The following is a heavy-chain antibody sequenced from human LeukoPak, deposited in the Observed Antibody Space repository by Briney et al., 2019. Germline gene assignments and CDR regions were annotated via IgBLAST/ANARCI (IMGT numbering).Heavy chain of an antibody. D-gene: IGHD3-10*01. CDR2: IRYDGSNK. CDR1: GFTFSSYG. V-gene: IGHV3-30*02. Sequence: KSGGSLRLSCAASGFTFSSYGMHWVRQAPGKGLEWVAFIRYDGSNKYYADSVKGRLTISRDNSKNTLYLQMNSLRAEDTAVYYCAKDQGWFGESYFDYWGQGTLVTVSS. CDR3: AKDQGWFGESYFDY. J-gene: IGHJ4*02.